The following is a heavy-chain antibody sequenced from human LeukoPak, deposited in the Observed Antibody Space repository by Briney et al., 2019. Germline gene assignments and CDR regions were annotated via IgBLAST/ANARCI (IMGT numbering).Heavy chain of an antibody. V-gene: IGHV4-59*11. CDR2: ISYIGST. J-gene: IGHJ3*02. D-gene: IGHD4-17*01. CDR1: ADSFSSHY. Sequence: SETLSLTCAVSADSFSSHYWTWIRQPPGKGLEWIGDISYIGSTNYNPSLKSRVTISIDTSKHQFSLKLSSVTAADTAVYYCARDLVTVTKGFDIWGQGTMVTVSS. CDR3: ARDLVTVTKGFDI.